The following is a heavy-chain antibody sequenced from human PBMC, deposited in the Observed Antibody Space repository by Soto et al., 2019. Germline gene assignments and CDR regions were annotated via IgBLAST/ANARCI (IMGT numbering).Heavy chain of an antibody. D-gene: IGHD2-15*01. J-gene: IGHJ5*02. V-gene: IGHV1-69*05. CDR2: IIPIFGTA. CDR1: GGTFSSYA. Sequence: SVKVSCKASGGTFSSYAISWVRQAPGQGLEWMGGIIPIFGTANYAQKFQDRVIITRDTSASTAYMDLSSLRSEDTAVYYCARGIATGQLDPWGQGTLVTVSS. CDR3: ARGIATGQLDP.